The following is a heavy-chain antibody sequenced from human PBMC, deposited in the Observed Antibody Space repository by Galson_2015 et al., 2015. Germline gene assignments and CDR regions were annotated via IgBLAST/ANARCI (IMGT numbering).Heavy chain of an antibody. V-gene: IGHV3-21*01. Sequence: SLRLSCAASGFTFSSYWMHWVRQAPGKGLEWVSSISSSSSYICYADSVKGRFTISRDNAKNSLYLQMNSLRAEDTAVYYCERARRYYDFWSGYYSGMDTYYGMDVWGQGTTVTVSS. CDR1: GFTFSSYW. J-gene: IGHJ6*02. CDR3: ERARRYYDFWSGYYSGMDTYYGMDV. D-gene: IGHD3-3*01. CDR2: ISSSSSYI.